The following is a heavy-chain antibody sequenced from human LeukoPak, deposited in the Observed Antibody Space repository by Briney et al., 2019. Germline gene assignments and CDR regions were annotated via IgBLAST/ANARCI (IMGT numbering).Heavy chain of an antibody. Sequence: GGSLRLSCAASGFTFSNYWMHWVRQAPGKGLVWVSRISSDGSSTIYADSVKGRFTISRDNSKNTLYLQMNSLRAEDTAVYYCARDPPAVAANTYGWGQGTLVTVSS. CDR3: ARDPPAVAANTYG. V-gene: IGHV3-74*01. CDR1: GFTFSNYW. CDR2: ISSDGSST. J-gene: IGHJ4*02. D-gene: IGHD6-6*01.